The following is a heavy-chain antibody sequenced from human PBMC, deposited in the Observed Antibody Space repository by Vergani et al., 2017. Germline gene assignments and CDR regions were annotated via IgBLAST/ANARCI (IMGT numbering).Heavy chain of an antibody. CDR3: ARAVXDVRGYSGYAPPDY. D-gene: IGHD5-12*01. CDR1: GGTFSSYT. V-gene: IGHV1-69*02. CDR2: IIPILGIA. Sequence: QVQLVQSGAEVKKPGSSVKVSCKASGGTFSSYTISWVRQAPGQGLEWMGRIIPILGIANYAQKFQCRVTITADKSTSTAYMELSSLRSEDTAVYYCARAVXDVRGYSGYAPPDYWGQGTLVTVSS. J-gene: IGHJ4*02.